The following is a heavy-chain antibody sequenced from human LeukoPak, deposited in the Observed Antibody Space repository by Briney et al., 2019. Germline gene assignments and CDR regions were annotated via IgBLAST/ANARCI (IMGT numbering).Heavy chain of an antibody. V-gene: IGHV3-21*01. CDR1: GFTFDDYA. CDR2: ISSSSSYI. CDR3: ARDNPVVWLQD. J-gene: IGHJ4*02. Sequence: PGRSLRLSCAASGFTFDDYAMNWVRQAPGKGLEWVSSISSSSSYIYYADSVKGRFTISRDNAKNSLYLQMNSLRAEDTAVYYCARDNPVVWLQDWGQGTLVTVSS. D-gene: IGHD3-22*01.